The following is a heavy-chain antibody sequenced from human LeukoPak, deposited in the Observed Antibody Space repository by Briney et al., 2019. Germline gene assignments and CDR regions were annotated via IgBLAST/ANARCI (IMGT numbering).Heavy chain of an antibody. CDR2: IKTTGLTT. Sequence: GGSLRLSCAASGFDFSDYYMSWIRQAPGKGLEWISNIKTTGLTTYYADSVKGRFTISRDNAKNSLFLQMNSLRADDTAIYYCARVGGGSSWPTEYYFDYWGQGTLVTVSS. V-gene: IGHV3-11*04. CDR3: ARVGGGSSWPTEYYFDY. CDR1: GFDFSDYY. J-gene: IGHJ4*02. D-gene: IGHD6-13*01.